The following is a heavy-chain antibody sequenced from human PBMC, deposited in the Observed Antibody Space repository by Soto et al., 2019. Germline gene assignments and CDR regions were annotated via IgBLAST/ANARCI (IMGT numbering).Heavy chain of an antibody. CDR3: ARLLVVVPAAIVWGNYYYYGMDV. J-gene: IGHJ6*02. Sequence: QVQLQQWGAGLLKPSETLSLTCAVYGGSFSGYYWSWIRQPPGKGLEWIGEINHSGSTNYNPSLKSRVTISVDTSKNQFSLKLSSVTAADTAVYYCARLLVVVPAAIVWGNYYYYGMDVWGQGTTVTVSS. CDR2: INHSGST. D-gene: IGHD2-2*01. V-gene: IGHV4-34*01. CDR1: GGSFSGYY.